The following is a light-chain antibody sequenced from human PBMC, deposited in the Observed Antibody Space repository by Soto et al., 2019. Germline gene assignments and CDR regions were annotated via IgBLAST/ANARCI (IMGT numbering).Light chain of an antibody. Sequence: EIVLTQSPATLSLSPGERATLSCRASQSVSSYLAWYQQKPGQAPRLLIYDASNRATGIPARFSGSGSGTDFTLTISSLEPEDVAVYYSQQRSNWPPYTFGQGTKLEIK. J-gene: IGKJ2*01. CDR1: QSVSSY. V-gene: IGKV3-11*01. CDR2: DAS. CDR3: QQRSNWPPYT.